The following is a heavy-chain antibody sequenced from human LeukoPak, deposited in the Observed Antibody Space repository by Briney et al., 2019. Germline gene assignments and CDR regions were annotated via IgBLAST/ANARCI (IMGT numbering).Heavy chain of an antibody. CDR3: ARLYSGYGAYYYYYGMDV. D-gene: IGHD5-12*01. CDR2: IYYSGST. J-gene: IGHJ6*04. Sequence: SETLSLTCTVSGGSSSSYYWSWIRQPPGKGLEWIGYIYYSGSTNYNPSLKSRVTISVDTSKNQFSLKLSSVTATDTAVYYCARLYSGYGAYYYYYGMDVWGKGTTVTVSS. CDR1: GGSSSSYY. V-gene: IGHV4-59*01.